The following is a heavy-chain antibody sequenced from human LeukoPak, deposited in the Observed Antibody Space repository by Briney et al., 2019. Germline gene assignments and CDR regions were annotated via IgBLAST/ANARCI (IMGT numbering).Heavy chain of an antibody. CDR1: GFTFSSYE. CDR3: ARESGEGSGSADGFDI. Sequence: GGSLRLSCAASGFTFSSYEMNWVRQAPGKGLEWVSYISSSGRNIYYADSVKGRFTISRDDAKNSLYLQMNGLRAEDTAVYYCARESGEGSGSADGFDIWGQGTMVTVSS. V-gene: IGHV3-48*03. J-gene: IGHJ3*02. CDR2: ISSSGRNI. D-gene: IGHD3-10*01.